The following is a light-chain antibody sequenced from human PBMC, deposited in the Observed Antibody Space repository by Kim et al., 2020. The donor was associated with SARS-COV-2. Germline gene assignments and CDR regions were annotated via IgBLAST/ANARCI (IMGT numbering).Light chain of an antibody. J-gene: IGKJ4*01. CDR2: AAS. CDR3: QQSYTTPRLT. CDR1: QSITSY. Sequence: ASVGDRVTITCRASQSITSYLNWYQQKPGKAPKLLIYAASSLQSGVPSRFSGSGSGTDFTLTISSLQPEDFATYYCQQSYTTPRLTFGGGTRVEIK. V-gene: IGKV1-39*01.